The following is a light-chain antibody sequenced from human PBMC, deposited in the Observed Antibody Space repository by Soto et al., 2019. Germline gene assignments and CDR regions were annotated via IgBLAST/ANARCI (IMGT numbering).Light chain of an antibody. CDR2: DAT. V-gene: IGKV1-5*01. CDR3: QQYDKYST. Sequence: IKITQSPSTRSASVGDTVTITCRASQSISVSLAWYQQRPGKAPNLLIYDATTLQGGDPRRFSGSGSRTEFTLTVTSLPPEDFAYCFYQQYDKYSTFGQGTKVDIK. J-gene: IGKJ1*01. CDR1: QSISVS.